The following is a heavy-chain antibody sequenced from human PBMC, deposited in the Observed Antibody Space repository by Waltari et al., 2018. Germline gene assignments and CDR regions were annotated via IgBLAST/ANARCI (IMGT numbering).Heavy chain of an antibody. CDR2: IYPGDSDT. V-gene: IGHV5-51*01. J-gene: IGHJ4*02. CDR1: GYSFTSYW. CDR3: ARQIGYSYGHNHLYYFEY. Sequence: EVQLVQSGAEVKKPGESLKSSCKGSGYSFTSYWIGWVRQMPGKGLEWMGIIYPGDSDTRYSPSFQGQVTIAADKSISTAYLQWSSLKASDTAMYYCARQIGYSYGHNHLYYFEYWGQGTLVTVSS. D-gene: IGHD5-18*01.